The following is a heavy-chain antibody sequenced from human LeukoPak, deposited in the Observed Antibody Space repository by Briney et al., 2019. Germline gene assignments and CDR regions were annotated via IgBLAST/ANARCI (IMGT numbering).Heavy chain of an antibody. CDR2: IYPGDSDT. V-gene: IGHV5-51*01. CDR1: GYSFSSYW. J-gene: IGHJ4*02. Sequence: GESLKISCKGSGYSFSSYWIAWVRQMPGKGLEWMGIIYPGDSDTRYSPSFQGQVTISADKSISTAYLQWSSLKASDTAMYYCARQGYSSSWYLDFWGQGTLVTVSS. D-gene: IGHD6-13*01. CDR3: ARQGYSSSWYLDF.